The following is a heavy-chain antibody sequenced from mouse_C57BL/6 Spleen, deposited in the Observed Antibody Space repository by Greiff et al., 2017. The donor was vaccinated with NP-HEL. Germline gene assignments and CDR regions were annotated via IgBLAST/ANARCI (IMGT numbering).Heavy chain of an antibody. CDR3: ARAYYGGYY. J-gene: IGHJ4*01. CDR2: ISYDGSN. Sequence: ESGPGLVKPSQSLSLTCSVTGYSITSGYYWNWIRQFPGNKLEWMGYISYDGSNNYNPSLKNRISITRDTSKSQVFLKLNSVTTEDTATYYCARAYYGGYYWGQGTSVTVSS. CDR1: GYSITSGYY. D-gene: IGHD2-10*01. V-gene: IGHV3-6*01.